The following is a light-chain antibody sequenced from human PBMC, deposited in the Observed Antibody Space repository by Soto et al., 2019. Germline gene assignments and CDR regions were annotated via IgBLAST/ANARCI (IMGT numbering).Light chain of an antibody. CDR3: QQYNSYSPT. Sequence: DIQMTQSPSTLSASVGDRVTITCRASQSISSWLAWYQQKPGRAPKLLIYKASTLESGVPLRFSGSGSVTEFTLTIGSLQPDDFATYYCQQYNSYSPTFGRGTKVEFK. CDR2: KAS. J-gene: IGKJ1*01. CDR1: QSISSW. V-gene: IGKV1-5*03.